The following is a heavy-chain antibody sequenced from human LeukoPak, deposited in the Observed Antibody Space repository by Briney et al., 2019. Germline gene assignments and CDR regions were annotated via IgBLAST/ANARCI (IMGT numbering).Heavy chain of an antibody. CDR2: IYSGGST. Sequence: GGSLRLSCAASGFTVSSNYMSWVRQAPGKGLEWVSVIYSGGSTYYADSVKGRFTISRDNSKNTLYLQMNSLRAEDTAVYYCARAHNWKYGTFDYWGQGTLVTVSS. CDR1: GFTVSSNY. V-gene: IGHV3-66*01. CDR3: ARAHNWKYGTFDY. D-gene: IGHD1-7*01. J-gene: IGHJ4*02.